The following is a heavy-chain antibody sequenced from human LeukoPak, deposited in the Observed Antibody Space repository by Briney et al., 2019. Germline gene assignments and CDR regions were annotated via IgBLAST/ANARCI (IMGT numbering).Heavy chain of an antibody. Sequence: GGSLRLSCAASGFTVSSNYMTWVRQAPGKGLEWVSVIYSGGATHYADSVKGRFTISRDKSKNTLYLQMNSLRAEDTAAYYCAKDRSSSWTWTIDYWGQGTLVTVSS. CDR1: GFTVSSNY. CDR3: AKDRSSSWTWTIDY. D-gene: IGHD6-13*01. CDR2: IYSGGAT. V-gene: IGHV3-53*05. J-gene: IGHJ4*02.